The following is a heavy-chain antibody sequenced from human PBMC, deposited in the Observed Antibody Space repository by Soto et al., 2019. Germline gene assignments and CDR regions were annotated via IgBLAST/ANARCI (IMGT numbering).Heavy chain of an antibody. CDR3: ARSSITYYYDSSGYPRRGYFDY. D-gene: IGHD3-22*01. CDR1: GGSFSGYY. J-gene: IGHJ4*02. CDR2: INHSGST. Sequence: SETLSLTCAVYGGSFSGYYWSWIRQPPGKGLEWIGEINHSGSTNYNPSLKSRVTISVDTSKNQFSLKLSSVTAADTAVYYCARSSITYYYDSSGYPRRGYFDYWGQGTPVTVSS. V-gene: IGHV4-34*01.